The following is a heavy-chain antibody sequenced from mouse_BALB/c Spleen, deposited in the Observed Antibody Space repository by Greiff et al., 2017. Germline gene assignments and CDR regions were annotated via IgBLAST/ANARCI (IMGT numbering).Heavy chain of an antibody. Sequence: EVKVVESGGGLVQPGGSLRLSCATSGFTFTDYYMSWVRQPPGKALEWLGFIRNKANGYTTEYSASVKGRFTISRDNSQSILYLQMNTLRAEDSATYYCAREGGYFDYWGQGTTLTVSS. J-gene: IGHJ2*01. CDR2: IRNKANGYTT. CDR1: GFTFTDYY. V-gene: IGHV7-3*02. CDR3: AREGGYFDY.